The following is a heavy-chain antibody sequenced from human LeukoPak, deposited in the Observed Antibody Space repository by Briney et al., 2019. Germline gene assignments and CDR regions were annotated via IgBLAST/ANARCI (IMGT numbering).Heavy chain of an antibody. Sequence: GGPLRLSCAASGFTFSSYWMRWVRQAPGKGLEWVANIKQDGSEKYYVDSVKGRFTISRDNATNSLYLQMNSLRAEDTAVYYCARDGHDFWSGYYDYWGQGTLVTVSS. D-gene: IGHD3-3*01. V-gene: IGHV3-7*01. CDR1: GFTFSSYW. CDR2: IKQDGSEK. J-gene: IGHJ4*02. CDR3: ARDGHDFWSGYYDY.